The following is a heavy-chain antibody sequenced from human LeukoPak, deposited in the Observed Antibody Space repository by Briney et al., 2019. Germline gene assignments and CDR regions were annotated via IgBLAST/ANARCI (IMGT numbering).Heavy chain of an antibody. Sequence: GGSLRLSCAASGFTFSNYAMSWVRQAPGKGLGWVSAVSGSGGSTYYADSVKGRFTISRDNSKNTLYLQMNSLRAEDTAVYYCAKDGIVATNWFDPWGQGTLVTVSS. CDR2: VSGSGGST. V-gene: IGHV3-23*01. D-gene: IGHD5-12*01. CDR3: AKDGIVATNWFDP. CDR1: GFTFSNYA. J-gene: IGHJ5*02.